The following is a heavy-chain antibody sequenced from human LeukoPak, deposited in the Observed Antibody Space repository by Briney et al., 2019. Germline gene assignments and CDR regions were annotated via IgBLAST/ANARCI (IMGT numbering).Heavy chain of an antibody. CDR2: IYHSGST. V-gene: IGHV4-4*02. CDR1: GGSISSSNW. Sequence: PSETLSLTCAVSGGSISSSNWWSWVRQPPGKGLEWIGEIYHSGSTNYNPSLKSRVTISVDKSKNQFSLKLSSVTAADTAMYYCARADGDYDGLDCWGQGTLVTVSS. D-gene: IGHD4-17*01. CDR3: ARADGDYDGLDC. J-gene: IGHJ4*02.